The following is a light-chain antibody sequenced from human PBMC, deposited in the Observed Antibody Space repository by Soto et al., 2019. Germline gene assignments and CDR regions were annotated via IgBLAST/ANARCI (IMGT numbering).Light chain of an antibody. Sequence: EIVLTQSPATLSLSPGERATLSCRASQSVSSYLAWYQQKPGQAPRLLIYDASNRATGIPARFSGSGSGTDFTRTNSSLEPEDFAIYYCQQRSKWPPLTFGGGTKVEIK. CDR3: QQRSKWPPLT. CDR1: QSVSSY. CDR2: DAS. V-gene: IGKV3-11*01. J-gene: IGKJ4*01.